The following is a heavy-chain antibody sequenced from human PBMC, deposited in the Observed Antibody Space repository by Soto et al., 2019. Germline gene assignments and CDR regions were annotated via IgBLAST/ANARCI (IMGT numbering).Heavy chain of an antibody. Sequence: PVGSVRLSCAASGFTFSSYAMHWVRQAPGKGLEWVAVISYDGSNKYYADSVKGRFTISRDNSKNTLYLQMNSLRAEDTAVYYCAASIAAAGPFDYWGQGTLVTVSS. CDR1: GFTFSSYA. CDR3: AASIAAAGPFDY. CDR2: ISYDGSNK. V-gene: IGHV3-30-3*01. D-gene: IGHD6-13*01. J-gene: IGHJ4*02.